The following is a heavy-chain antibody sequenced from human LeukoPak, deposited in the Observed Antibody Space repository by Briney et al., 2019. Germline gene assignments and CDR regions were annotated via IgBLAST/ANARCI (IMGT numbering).Heavy chain of an antibody. V-gene: IGHV4-59*01. J-gene: IGHJ4*02. CDR1: GGSFSGYY. D-gene: IGHD3-22*01. Sequence: PSETLSLTCAVYGGSFSGYYWSWIRQPPGKGLEWIGYIYYSGSTNYNPSLKSRVTISVDTSKNQFSLKLSSVTAADTAVYYCARGPAKNYYDSSGYYYWGQGTLVTVSS. CDR2: IYYSGST. CDR3: ARGPAKNYYDSSGYYY.